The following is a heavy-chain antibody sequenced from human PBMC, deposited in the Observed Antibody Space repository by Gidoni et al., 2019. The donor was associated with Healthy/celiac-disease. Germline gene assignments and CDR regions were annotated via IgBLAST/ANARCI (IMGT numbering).Heavy chain of an antibody. J-gene: IGHJ4*02. CDR1: GYSFTSYW. CDR2: IYPGDSDT. D-gene: IGHD5-18*01. Sequence: EVQLVQSGAEVKKPVESLKISCKGSGYSFTSYWIGWVRQMPGKGLEWMGIIYPGDSDTRYSPSFQGQVTTSADKSISTAYLQWSSLKASDTAMYYCARGHSPDTAMVHFDYWGQGTLVTVSS. CDR3: ARGHSPDTAMVHFDY. V-gene: IGHV5-51*01.